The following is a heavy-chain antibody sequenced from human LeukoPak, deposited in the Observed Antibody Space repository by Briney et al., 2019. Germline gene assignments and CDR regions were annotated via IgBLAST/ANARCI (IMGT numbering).Heavy chain of an antibody. V-gene: IGHV4-30-4*01. J-gene: IGHJ6*02. Sequence: PSETLSLTCTVSGGSISSGDYYWSWIRQPPGKGLEWIGYIYYSGSTYYNPSLKSRVTISVDTSKNQFSLKLSSVTAADTAVYCCARAPHNYYYYGMDVWGQGTTVTVSS. CDR1: GGSISSGDYY. CDR2: IYYSGST. CDR3: ARAPHNYYYYGMDV.